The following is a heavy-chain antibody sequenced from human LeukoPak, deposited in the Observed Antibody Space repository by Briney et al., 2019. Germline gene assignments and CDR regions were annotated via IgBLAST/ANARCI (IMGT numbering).Heavy chain of an antibody. CDR1: GFSFSTYA. J-gene: IGHJ4*02. Sequence: PGGSLRLSCAASGFSFSTYAMSWVREAPARGLEWVSSLRGNGDTFYADSVKGRFTVSRDDSRNTVYLQLNNLRVEDTAIYHCAKANWISSADAVFWGQGTVVTVSS. CDR2: LRGNGDT. D-gene: IGHD2-2*03. CDR3: AKANWISSADAVF. V-gene: IGHV3-23*01.